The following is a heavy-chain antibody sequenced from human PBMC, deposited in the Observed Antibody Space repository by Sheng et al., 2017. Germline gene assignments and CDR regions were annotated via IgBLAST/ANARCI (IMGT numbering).Heavy chain of an antibody. CDR1: GGTFSSYA. D-gene: IGHD2-15*01. Sequence: QVQLVQSGAEVKKPGSSVKVSCKASGGTFSSYAISWVRQAPGQGLEWMGGIIPIFGTANYAQKFQGRVTITADESTSTAYMELSSLRSEDTAVYYCARGRLKKLLPNYYYGMDVWGQGTTVTVSS. CDR2: IIPIFGTA. CDR3: ARGRLKKLLPNYYYGMDV. J-gene: IGHJ6*02. V-gene: IGHV1-69*13.